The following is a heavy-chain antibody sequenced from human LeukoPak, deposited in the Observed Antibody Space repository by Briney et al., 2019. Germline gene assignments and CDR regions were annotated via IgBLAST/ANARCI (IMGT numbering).Heavy chain of an antibody. CDR3: AKDRYYYDSSGPFDY. CDR1: RFTFDDYA. V-gene: IGHV3-9*01. CDR2: ISWNSGSI. D-gene: IGHD3-22*01. J-gene: IGHJ4*02. Sequence: PGGSLRLSCAASRFTFDDYAMPWVRQAPGKGLEWVSGISWNSGSIGYADSVKGRFTISRDNAKNSLYLQMNSLRAEDTALYYCAKDRYYYDSSGPFDYWGQGTLVTVSS.